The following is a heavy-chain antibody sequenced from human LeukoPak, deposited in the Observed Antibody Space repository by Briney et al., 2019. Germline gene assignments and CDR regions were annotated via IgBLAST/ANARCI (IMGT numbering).Heavy chain of an antibody. Sequence: SETLSLTCTVSGGSISSYYWSWIRQPPGKGLEWIGYIYYSGSTNYNPSLKSRVTISVDTSKNQFSLKLSSVTAADTAVYYCARRGGYDWLYFDYWGRGTLVTVSS. D-gene: IGHD5-12*01. J-gene: IGHJ4*02. CDR3: ARRGGYDWLYFDY. V-gene: IGHV4-59*08. CDR1: GGSISSYY. CDR2: IYYSGST.